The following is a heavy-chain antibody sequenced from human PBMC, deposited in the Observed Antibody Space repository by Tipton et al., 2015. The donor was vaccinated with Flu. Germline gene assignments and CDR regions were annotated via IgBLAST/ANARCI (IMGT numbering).Heavy chain of an antibody. V-gene: IGHV4-34*01. Sequence: TLSLTCAVYGGSFSGYYWSWIRQPPGKGLEWIGAIYYSGITSYNPSLKSRVTMSVDPSKNQFSLKLNSVTAADTAVYLCARGPVGPITDWGQGTLVAVSS. CDR2: IYYSGIT. CDR1: GGSFSGYY. CDR3: ARGPVGPITD. J-gene: IGHJ4*02.